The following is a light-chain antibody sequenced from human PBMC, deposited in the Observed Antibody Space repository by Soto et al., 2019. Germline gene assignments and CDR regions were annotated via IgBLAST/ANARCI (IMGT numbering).Light chain of an antibody. V-gene: IGKV4-1*01. J-gene: IGKJ1*01. CDR3: QQYYSTPQT. CDR1: RIVLYSSNNKNY. Sequence: DNGLTQSPDSLAVSIGERATINCKSSRIVLYSSNNKNYLAWYQQKPGQPPKLLIYWASTRESGVPDRFSGSGSGTDFTLTISSLQAEDVAVYYCQQYYSTPQTFGQGTKVDI. CDR2: WAS.